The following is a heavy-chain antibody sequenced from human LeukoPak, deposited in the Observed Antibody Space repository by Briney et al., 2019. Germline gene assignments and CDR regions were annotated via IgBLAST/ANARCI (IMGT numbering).Heavy chain of an antibody. J-gene: IGHJ5*02. CDR3: ARDRYCSSTSCRPDWFDP. CDR1: GFTFSSYS. V-gene: IGHV3-21*01. Sequence: GGSLRLSCAASGFTFSSYSMNWVRQAPGKGLEWVSSISSSSSYIYYADSVKGRFTISRDNAKNSLYLQMNSLRAEDTAVYYCARDRYCSSTSCRPDWFDPWGQGTLVTVSS. CDR2: ISSSSSYI. D-gene: IGHD2-2*01.